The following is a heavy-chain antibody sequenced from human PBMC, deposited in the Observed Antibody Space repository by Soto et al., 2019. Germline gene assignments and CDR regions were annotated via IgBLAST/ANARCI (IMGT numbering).Heavy chain of an antibody. V-gene: IGHV1-69*01. J-gene: IGHJ4*02. CDR2: IIPIFGTA. CDR3: ARSGRYDYVWGCYRPNFDY. CDR1: GGTFSSYA. Sequence: QVQLVQSGAEVKKPGSSVKVSCKASGGTFSSYAISWVRQAPGQGLEWMGGIIPIFGTANYAQKFQGRVTITADESTSTAYMELSSLRSEDTAVYYCARSGRYDYVWGCYRPNFDYWGQGTLVTVSS. D-gene: IGHD3-16*02.